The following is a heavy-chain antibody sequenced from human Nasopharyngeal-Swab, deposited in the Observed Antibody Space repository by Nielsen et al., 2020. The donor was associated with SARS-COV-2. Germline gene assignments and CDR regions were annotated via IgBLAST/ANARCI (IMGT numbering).Heavy chain of an antibody. D-gene: IGHD2-2*01. Sequence: GGSLRLSCAASGFTFGTYWIHWVRQAPGKGLEWVSRINSDGSSTGDADSVKGRFTVSRDNAKNTLYLQMNSLRAEDTAVYYCARGYAAMGFFDYWGQGTLVTVSS. CDR1: GFTFGTYW. CDR3: ARGYAAMGFFDY. V-gene: IGHV3-74*01. CDR2: INSDGSST. J-gene: IGHJ4*02.